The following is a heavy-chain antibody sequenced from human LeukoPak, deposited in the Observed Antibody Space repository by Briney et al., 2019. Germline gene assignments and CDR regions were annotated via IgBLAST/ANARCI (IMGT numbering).Heavy chain of an antibody. V-gene: IGHV3-23*01. D-gene: IGHD2-21*02. Sequence: RASETLSLTCAVYGGSFSGYYWSWIRQAPGKGLEWVSAISGSGGSTYYADSVKGRFTISRDNSKNTLYLQMNSLRAEDTAVYYCAKRTAIPNVNWFDPWGQGTLVTVSS. CDR1: GGSFSGYY. CDR3: AKRTAIPNVNWFDP. J-gene: IGHJ5*02. CDR2: ISGSGGST.